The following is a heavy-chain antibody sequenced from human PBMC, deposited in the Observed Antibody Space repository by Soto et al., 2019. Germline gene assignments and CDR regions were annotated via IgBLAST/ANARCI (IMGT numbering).Heavy chain of an antibody. Sequence: KPSETLSLTCTVSGGSSKSGSYSWSWIRQPSGKGLEWIGYVYHTGRTSYNPSLKSRVSISMDTSKNQFSLNLDSVTAADTAVYFCARDFAYFDSWGQGTLVTVSS. J-gene: IGHJ4*02. D-gene: IGHD3-3*01. CDR1: GGSSKSGSYS. CDR2: VYHTGRT. V-gene: IGHV4-61*01. CDR3: ARDFAYFDS.